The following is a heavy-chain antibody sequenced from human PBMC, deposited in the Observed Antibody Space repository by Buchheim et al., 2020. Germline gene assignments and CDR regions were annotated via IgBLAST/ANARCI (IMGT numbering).Heavy chain of an antibody. CDR2: ISYAGSNK. CDR3: AKDALSYSSSLEYYFDY. V-gene: IGHV3-30*18. Sequence: QVQLVESGGGAVQPRRSLRLSCAASGFTFSTYGMHWVRQAPGKGLEWVAVISYAGSNKYYADSVKGRFTISRDTSKNTLYLQMNSLRAEDTAVYYCAKDALSYSSSLEYYFDYWGQGTL. D-gene: IGHD6-6*01. J-gene: IGHJ4*02. CDR1: GFTFSTYG.